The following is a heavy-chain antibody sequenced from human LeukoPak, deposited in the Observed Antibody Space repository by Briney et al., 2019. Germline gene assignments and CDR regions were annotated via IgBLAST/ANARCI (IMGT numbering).Heavy chain of an antibody. Sequence: PGGSLRLSCAASGFTFSSYSMNWVRQAPGKGLEWVSSISSSSSYIYYADSVKGRFTISRDNAKNSLYLEMNNQRAEDTAVYYCARLQFPYGDYDGLKAFDIWGQGTMVTVSS. CDR3: ARLQFPYGDYDGLKAFDI. CDR2: ISSSSSYI. J-gene: IGHJ3*02. D-gene: IGHD4-17*01. V-gene: IGHV3-21*01. CDR1: GFTFSSYS.